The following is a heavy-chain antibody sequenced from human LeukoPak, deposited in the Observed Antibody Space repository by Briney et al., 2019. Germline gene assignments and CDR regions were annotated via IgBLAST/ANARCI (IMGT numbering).Heavy chain of an antibody. Sequence: TSVKVSCKVSGYTLTELSMHWVRQAPGQGLEWMGWISAYNGNTNYAQKLQGRVTMTTDTSTSTAYMELRSLRSDDTAVYYCARGIAAAGAYDYWGQGTLVTVSS. CDR1: GYTLTELS. CDR3: ARGIAAAGAYDY. J-gene: IGHJ4*02. V-gene: IGHV1-18*01. CDR2: ISAYNGNT. D-gene: IGHD6-13*01.